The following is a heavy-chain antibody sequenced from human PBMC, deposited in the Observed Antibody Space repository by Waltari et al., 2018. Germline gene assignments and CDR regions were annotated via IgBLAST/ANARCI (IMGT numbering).Heavy chain of an antibody. CDR2: SIPILGIA. CDR1: GGTFSSYA. D-gene: IGHD2-21*01. CDR3: ARHRGEHIVVGIASQGFDP. J-gene: IGHJ5*02. V-gene: IGHV1-69*10. Sequence: VQLVQSGAEVKKPGSSVKVSCKASGGTFSSYAISWVRQAPGQGLEWMGVSIPILGIANYAQEFQGRVTITADKSTSTAYMELSSLRSEDTAVYYCARHRGEHIVVGIASQGFDPWGQGTLVTVSS.